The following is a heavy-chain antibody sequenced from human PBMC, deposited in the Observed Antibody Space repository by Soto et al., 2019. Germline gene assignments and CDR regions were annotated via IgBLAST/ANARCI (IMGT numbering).Heavy chain of an antibody. CDR2: MNPNSGNT. J-gene: IGHJ5*02. D-gene: IGHD7-27*01. CDR3: ARGSLNWGVVWFDP. CDR1: GYTFTSYD. Sequence: ASVKVSCKASGYTFTSYDINWVLQATGQGLEWMGWMNPNSGNTGYAQKFQGRVTMTRNTSISTAYMELSSLRSEDTAVYYCARGSLNWGVVWFDPWGQGTLVTVSS. V-gene: IGHV1-8*01.